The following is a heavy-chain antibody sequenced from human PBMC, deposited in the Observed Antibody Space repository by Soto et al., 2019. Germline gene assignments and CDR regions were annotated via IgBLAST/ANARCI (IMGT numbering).Heavy chain of an antibody. V-gene: IGHV3-7*01. Sequence: PGGSLRLSCAASGFTFSSYWMSWVRQAPGKGLEWVANIKQDGSEKYYVDSVKGRFTISRDNAKNSLYLQMNSLRAEDTAVYYCARDPHYDFWSGYYEAYYYYGMDVWGQGTTVTSP. J-gene: IGHJ6*02. D-gene: IGHD3-3*01. CDR3: ARDPHYDFWSGYYEAYYYYGMDV. CDR1: GFTFSSYW. CDR2: IKQDGSEK.